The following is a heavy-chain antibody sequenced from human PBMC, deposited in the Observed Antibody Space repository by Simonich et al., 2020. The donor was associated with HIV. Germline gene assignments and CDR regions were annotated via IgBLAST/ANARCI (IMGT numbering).Heavy chain of an antibody. CDR1: GGSFSGYY. CDR2: INHSGST. Sequence: QVQLQQWGAGLLEPSETLSLTCAVYGGSFSGYYWSWIRQPPGTGLEWIGEINHSGSTNSNPSLKSRVSISVDTSKNQFSLKLTSVTAADTAVYYCARRGSVSSGSPRYFDSWGHGTLVTVSS. D-gene: IGHD3-10*01. CDR3: ARRGSVSSGSPRYFDS. V-gene: IGHV4-34*01. J-gene: IGHJ4*01.